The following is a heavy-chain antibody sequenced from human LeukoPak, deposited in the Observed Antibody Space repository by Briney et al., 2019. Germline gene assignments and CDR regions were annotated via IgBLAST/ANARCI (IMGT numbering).Heavy chain of an antibody. CDR1: GASISRSDYF. V-gene: IGHV4-39*01. D-gene: IGHD4-17*01. J-gene: IGHJ4*02. Sequence: SETLSLTCTVTGASISRSDYFWGWIRQPPGKGLEWIGSIYYSGSTYYSPSLKGRVTISVDTSKNQFSLKLNSVTAADTAVYYCARSSEYGDPFNYWGQGTLVTVSS. CDR3: ARSSEYGDPFNY. CDR2: IYYSGST.